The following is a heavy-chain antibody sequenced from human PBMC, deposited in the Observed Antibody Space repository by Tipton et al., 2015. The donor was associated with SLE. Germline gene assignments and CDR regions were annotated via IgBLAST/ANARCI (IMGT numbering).Heavy chain of an antibody. CDR1: GGSISGYY. Sequence: TLSLTCTVSGGSISGYYWNWIRQPPGKGLEWIGYIFYSGSTKYNPSLKSRATISVETSKNQFSLSLNSVTAADTGVYYCARDLRALYYYMDVWGKGTTVIVSS. J-gene: IGHJ6*03. CDR3: ARDLRALYYYMDV. V-gene: IGHV4-59*12. CDR2: IFYSGST. D-gene: IGHD2-2*02.